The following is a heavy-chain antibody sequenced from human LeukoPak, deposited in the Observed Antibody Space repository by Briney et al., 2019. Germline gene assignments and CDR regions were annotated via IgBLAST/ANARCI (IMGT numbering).Heavy chain of an antibody. CDR1: GYTFTGYY. V-gene: IGHV1-2*02. J-gene: IGHJ4*02. Sequence: ASVKVSCKASGYTFTGYYMHWVRRALGQGLEWMGWINPNSGGTNYAQKFQGRVTMTRDTSISTAYMELSRLRSDDTAVYYCARDRSYADFPFDYWGQGTLVTVSS. D-gene: IGHD2-2*01. CDR3: ARDRSYADFPFDY. CDR2: INPNSGGT.